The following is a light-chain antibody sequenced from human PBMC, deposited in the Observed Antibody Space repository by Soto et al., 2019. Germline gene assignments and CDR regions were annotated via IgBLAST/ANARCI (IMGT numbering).Light chain of an antibody. J-gene: IGKJ1*01. CDR1: QSVSSY. V-gene: IGKV3-11*01. CDR2: DAS. CDR3: QQYGSSPET. Sequence: EIVLTQSPATLSLSPGERATLSCRASQSVSSYLAWYQQKPGQAPRLLIYDASNRATGIPARFSGSGSGTDFTLTISSLEPEDVAVYYCQQYGSSPETFGQGTKVDIK.